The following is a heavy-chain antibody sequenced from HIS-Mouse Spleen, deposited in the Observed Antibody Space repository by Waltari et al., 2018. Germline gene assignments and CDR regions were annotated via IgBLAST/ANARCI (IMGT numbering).Heavy chain of an antibody. Sequence: QVQLVQSGAEGKKPGASVKVSCKASGYTFPGYYMHWVRQAPGQGVEWMGWINPNSGGTNYAQKFQGRVTMTRDTSISTAYMELSRLRSDDTAVYYCARVYSSSWRGFDYWGQGTLVTVSS. D-gene: IGHD6-6*01. CDR1: GYTFPGYY. CDR3: ARVYSSSWRGFDY. CDR2: INPNSGGT. V-gene: IGHV1-2*02. J-gene: IGHJ4*02.